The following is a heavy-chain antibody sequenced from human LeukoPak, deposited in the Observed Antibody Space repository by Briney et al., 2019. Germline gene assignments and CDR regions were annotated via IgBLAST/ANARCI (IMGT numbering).Heavy chain of an antibody. D-gene: IGHD6-19*01. CDR3: ARLSADYGMDV. Sequence: RGESLEISCKGSGYRFTTYWIGWVRQMPGKGLEWMGIIYPGDSDTTYSPSFQSQVTISADKSISTAYLQWSSLKASDTAMYYCARLSADYGMDVWGQGTTVTVS. CDR1: GYRFTTYW. V-gene: IGHV5-51*01. J-gene: IGHJ6*02. CDR2: IYPGDSDT.